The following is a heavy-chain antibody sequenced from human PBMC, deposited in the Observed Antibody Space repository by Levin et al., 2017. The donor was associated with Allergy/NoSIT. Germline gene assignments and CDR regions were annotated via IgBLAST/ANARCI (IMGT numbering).Heavy chain of an antibody. D-gene: IGHD5-12*01. CDR3: ARGAGGYEFFDY. Sequence: KLQGRVTVTTDTSTSTAYMELRSLRSDDTAVYYCARGAGGYEFFDYWGQGTLLVTVSS. J-gene: IGHJ4*02. V-gene: IGHV1-18*01.